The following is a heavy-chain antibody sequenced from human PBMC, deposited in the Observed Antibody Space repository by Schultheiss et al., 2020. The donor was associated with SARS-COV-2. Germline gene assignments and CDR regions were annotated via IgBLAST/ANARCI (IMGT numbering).Heavy chain of an antibody. J-gene: IGHJ4*02. D-gene: IGHD3-3*01. CDR3: TTFYDFWSGSSADY. CDR1: GFTFSNAW. Sequence: GGSLRLSCAASGFTFSNAWMSWVRQAPGKGLEWVGRIKSKTDGGTTDYAAPVKGRFTISRDDSKNTLYLQMNSLKTEDTAVYYCTTFYDFWSGSSADYWGQGTLVTVSS. CDR2: IKSKTDGGTT. V-gene: IGHV3-15*01.